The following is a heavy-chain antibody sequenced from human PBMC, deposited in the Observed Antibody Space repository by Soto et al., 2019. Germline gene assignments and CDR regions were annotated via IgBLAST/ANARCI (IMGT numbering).Heavy chain of an antibody. D-gene: IGHD1-1*01. CDR1: GFTFSSYS. J-gene: IGHJ4*02. Sequence: PGGSLRLSCAASGFTFSSYSMNWVRQAPGKGLEWVSSISSSSSYIYYADSVKGRFTISGDNAKNSLYLQMNSLRAEDTAVYYCARFRTPTPFDYWGQGTLVTVSS. CDR3: ARFRTPTPFDY. CDR2: ISSSSSYI. V-gene: IGHV3-21*01.